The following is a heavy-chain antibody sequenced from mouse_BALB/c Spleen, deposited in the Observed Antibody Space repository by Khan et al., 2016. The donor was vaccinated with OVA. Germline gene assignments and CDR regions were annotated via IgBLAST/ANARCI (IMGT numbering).Heavy chain of an antibody. Sequence: LQQPGSELVRPGASVKLSCKASGYTFTSYWMHWVKQRHGQGLEWIGNIYPGSGSTNYDEMFKSKGTLTVDTSSSTAYMHLSSLTSEDSAGYYCTRGGYDGKSLFAYWGQGTLVTVSA. CDR2: IYPGSGST. CDR3: TRGGYDGKSLFAY. CDR1: GYTFTSYW. V-gene: IGHV1S22*01. D-gene: IGHD2-3*01. J-gene: IGHJ3*01.